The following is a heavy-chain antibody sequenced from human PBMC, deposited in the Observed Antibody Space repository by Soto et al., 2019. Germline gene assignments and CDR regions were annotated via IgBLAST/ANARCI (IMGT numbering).Heavy chain of an antibody. CDR2: LWYDGSNK. CDR3: ARDLRRYSSGWYLSDYYYYGMDV. D-gene: IGHD6-19*01. V-gene: IGHV3-33*01. Sequence: GGSLRLSCAASGFTFSSYGMHWVRQAPGKGLEWVAVLWYDGSNKYYADSVKGRFTISRDNSKNTLYLQMNSLRAEDTAVYYCARDLRRYSSGWYLSDYYYYGMDVWGQGTTVTVSS. J-gene: IGHJ6*02. CDR1: GFTFSSYG.